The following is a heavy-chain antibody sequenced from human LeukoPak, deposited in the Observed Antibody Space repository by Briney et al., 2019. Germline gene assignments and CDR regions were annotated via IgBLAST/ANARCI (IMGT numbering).Heavy chain of an antibody. D-gene: IGHD2-2*02. Sequence: GGSLRLSCAASGFTFSSYWMTWVRQAPGKGLEWVANIKQDGSDKHYVDSVRGRFTISRDNAKNSLFLQMDSLRHEDTAAYYCGRERVCQSNSCYSTFDSWGQGTLVTVSS. CDR2: IKQDGSDK. J-gene: IGHJ4*02. CDR3: GRERVCQSNSCYSTFDS. CDR1: GFTFSSYW. V-gene: IGHV3-7*04.